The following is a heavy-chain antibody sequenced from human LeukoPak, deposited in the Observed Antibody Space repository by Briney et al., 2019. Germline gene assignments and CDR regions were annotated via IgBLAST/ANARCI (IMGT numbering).Heavy chain of an antibody. CDR3: ARGGSYYYYYMDV. D-gene: IGHD1-26*01. Sequence: GESLKISCKGSGYSFNTYWIGWVRQMPGKGLEWMGIIYPGDSDTKYSPSFQGQVTISADKSISTAYLQWSSLKASDTAMYYCARGGSYYYYYMDVWGKGTTVTISS. CDR2: IYPGDSDT. V-gene: IGHV5-51*01. J-gene: IGHJ6*03. CDR1: GYSFNTYW.